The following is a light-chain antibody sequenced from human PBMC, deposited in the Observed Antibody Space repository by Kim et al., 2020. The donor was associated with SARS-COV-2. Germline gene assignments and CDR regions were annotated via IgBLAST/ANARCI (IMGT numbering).Light chain of an antibody. J-gene: IGKJ1*01. V-gene: IGKV3-20*01. Sequence: SPGARATLSCRASQSVSSTYLAWYQQKPGQAPRLLIYGASSRATGIPERFSGSGSGTDFTLTVNRLEPEDFAVYFCQQYASSPTTFGQGTKVDIK. CDR1: QSVSSTY. CDR2: GAS. CDR3: QQYASSPTT.